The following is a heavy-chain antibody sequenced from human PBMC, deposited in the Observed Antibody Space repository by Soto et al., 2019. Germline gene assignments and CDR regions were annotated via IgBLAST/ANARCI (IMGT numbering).Heavy chain of an antibody. V-gene: IGHV3-23*01. J-gene: IGHJ4*02. Sequence: EVQLLESGGGLVQPRGSLRLSCAASGFTFSTYDMTWVRQDPGKGLEWVSTIGDSSDNTFYADSVRGRFTISRDNSKNTLYLQMNGLRAEDTDMYYCAKDLTGDSGQGQLCGYWGQGVLVNVSS. CDR3: AKDLTGDSGQGQLCGY. D-gene: IGHD7-27*01. CDR1: GFTFSTYD. CDR2: IGDSSDNT.